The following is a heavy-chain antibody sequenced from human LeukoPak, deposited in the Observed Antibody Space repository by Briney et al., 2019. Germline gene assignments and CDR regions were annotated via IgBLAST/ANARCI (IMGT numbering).Heavy chain of an antibody. CDR2: INPSGGST. J-gene: IGHJ5*02. V-gene: IGHV1-46*01. D-gene: IGHD3-10*01. Sequence: ASVKVSCKASGYTFTSYYMHWVRQAPGQGLEWMGIINPSGGSTSYAQKFQGRVTMTRDMSTSTDYMELSSLRSEDTAVYYCARSGSGSFLGFDPWGQGTLVTVSS. CDR1: GYTFTSYY. CDR3: ARSGSGSFLGFDP.